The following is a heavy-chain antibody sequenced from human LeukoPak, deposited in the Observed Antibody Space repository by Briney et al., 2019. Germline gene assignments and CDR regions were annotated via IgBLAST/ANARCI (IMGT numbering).Heavy chain of an antibody. CDR3: ARDTRTPYGMDV. D-gene: IGHD2-2*01. CDR1: GGSISSYY. J-gene: IGHJ6*02. V-gene: IGHV4-59*01. CDR2: IYYSGST. Sequence: PSETLSLTCTVSGGSISSYYWSWIRQPPGKGLEWIGYIYYSGSTNYSPSLKSRVTISVDTSKNQFSLKLSSVTAADTAVYYCARDTRTPYGMDVWGQGTTVTVSS.